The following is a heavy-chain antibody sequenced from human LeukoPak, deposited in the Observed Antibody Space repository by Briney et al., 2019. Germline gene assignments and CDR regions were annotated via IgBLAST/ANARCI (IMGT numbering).Heavy chain of an antibody. V-gene: IGHV1-18*01. CDR3: ASVLTVTTRGAFDI. Sequence: ASVKVSCKASGYMFTSYGITWVRQAPGQGLEWMGWISAYNGDTNYAQKLKDRVTMTTDTSTSTAYMELRSLRSDDTAVYYCASVLTVTTRGAFDIWGQGTMVTVSS. CDR1: GYMFTSYG. CDR2: ISAYNGDT. D-gene: IGHD4-17*01. J-gene: IGHJ3*02.